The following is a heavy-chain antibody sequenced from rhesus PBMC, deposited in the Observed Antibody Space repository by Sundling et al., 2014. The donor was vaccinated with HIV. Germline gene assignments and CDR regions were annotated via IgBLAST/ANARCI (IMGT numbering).Heavy chain of an antibody. CDR2: INSGGGST. CDR1: GFTLRNHG. Sequence: EVQLVETGGGLVQPGGSLKLSCAASGFTLRNHGMSWVRQAPGKGPEWVSGINSGGGSTFYADSVKGRFTMSRDTSKNTVSLQMNSLRAEDTAVYYCAKGPPGLSYGLDSWGQGVVVTVSS. CDR3: AKGPPGLSYGLDS. V-gene: IGHV3S42*01. J-gene: IGHJ6*01.